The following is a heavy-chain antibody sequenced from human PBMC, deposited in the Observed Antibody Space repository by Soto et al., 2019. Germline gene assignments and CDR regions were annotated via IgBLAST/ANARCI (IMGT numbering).Heavy chain of an antibody. Sequence: PGESLKISCKAPGYSFTNYWIAWMRQMPGKGLEWMGVIYPGDSDTTYNPSFQGQVTISADKSINTVYLQWSSLKASDTATYYCARLGFDYDFLSGYYNVHHYYGIDVWGQGTTVTVSS. J-gene: IGHJ6*02. CDR2: IYPGDSDT. CDR1: GYSFTNYW. V-gene: IGHV5-51*01. CDR3: ARLGFDYDFLSGYYNVHHYYGIDV. D-gene: IGHD3-3*01.